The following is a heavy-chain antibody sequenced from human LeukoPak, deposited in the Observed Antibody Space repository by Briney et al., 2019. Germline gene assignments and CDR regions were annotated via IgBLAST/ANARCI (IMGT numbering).Heavy chain of an antibody. D-gene: IGHD2-8*01. V-gene: IGHV1-46*01. CDR3: ARWGGVGVDV. Sequence: ASVKVSCKASGYAFTSYYMHWVRQAPGQGLEWMGIINPSGGSTSYAQKFQGRVIMTRDTSTSTVYMELSSLRSEDTAVYYCARWGGVGVDVWGQGTTLIVSS. CDR2: INPSGGST. CDR1: GYAFTSYY. J-gene: IGHJ6*02.